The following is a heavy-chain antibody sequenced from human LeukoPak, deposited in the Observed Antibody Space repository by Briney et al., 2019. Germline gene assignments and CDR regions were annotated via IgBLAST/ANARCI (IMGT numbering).Heavy chain of an antibody. CDR1: GFSFSNFW. Sequence: GGSLRLSCAGSGFSFSNFWIQWVHQAPGKGLVWVSRIYNDGSITNYADSVKGRFTISRDNAKNVVYLQMDSLTAEDTAVYYCATEAYDFWGQGTLVTVSS. D-gene: IGHD3-16*01. J-gene: IGHJ4*02. CDR3: ATEAYDF. V-gene: IGHV3-74*01. CDR2: IYNDGSIT.